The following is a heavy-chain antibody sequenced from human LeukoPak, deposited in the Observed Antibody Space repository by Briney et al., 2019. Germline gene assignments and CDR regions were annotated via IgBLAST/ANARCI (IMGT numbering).Heavy chain of an antibody. J-gene: IGHJ6*03. V-gene: IGHV6-1*01. D-gene: IGHD5-24*01. Sequence: SQTLSLTCAISGDSVSSNSAAWNWIRQSPSRGLEWLGRTYYRSKWYNDYAVSVKSRITINPDTSKNQFSLQLNSVTPEDTAVYYCARELYTRDGYNSYMDVWGRGTTVTVSS. CDR3: ARELYTRDGYNSYMDV. CDR1: GDSVSSNSAA. CDR2: TYYRSKWYN.